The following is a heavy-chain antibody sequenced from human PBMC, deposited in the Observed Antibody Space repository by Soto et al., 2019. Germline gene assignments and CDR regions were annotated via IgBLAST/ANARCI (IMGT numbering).Heavy chain of an antibody. CDR1: GFTFSSYA. CDR2: ISYDGSNK. V-gene: IGHV3-30-3*01. D-gene: IGHD4-17*01. Sequence: QVQLVESGGGVVQPGRSLRLSCAASGFTFSSYAMHWVRQAPGKGLEWVAVISYDGSNKYYADSVKGRFTISRDNSKNTRYLQMNSLRAEDTAVYYCAYPRHYGGNSDIRDYWGQGPLVNVSS. CDR3: AYPRHYGGNSDIRDY. J-gene: IGHJ4*02.